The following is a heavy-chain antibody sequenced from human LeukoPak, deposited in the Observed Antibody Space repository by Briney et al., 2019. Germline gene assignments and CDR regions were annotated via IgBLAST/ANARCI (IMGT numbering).Heavy chain of an antibody. CDR3: ARGHYYDSSGRFDY. CDR1: GFTFDDYA. D-gene: IGHD3-22*01. J-gene: IGHJ4*02. CDR2: ISWNSGSI. V-gene: IGHV3-9*01. Sequence: GRSLRLSCAASGFTFDDYAMHWVRQAPGKGLEWVSGISWNSGSIGYADSVKGRFTISRDNAKNSLYLQMNSLRAEDTAVYYCARGHYYDSSGRFDYWGQGTLVTVSS.